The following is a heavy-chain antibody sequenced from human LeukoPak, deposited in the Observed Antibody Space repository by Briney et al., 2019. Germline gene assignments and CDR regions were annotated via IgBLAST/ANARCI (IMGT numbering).Heavy chain of an antibody. CDR1: GYSITSVFF. CDR3: TRRISSGSYSDY. D-gene: IGHD1-26*01. V-gene: IGHV4-38-2*02. J-gene: IGHJ4*02. Sequence: TSETLSLTCTVSGYSITSVFFWGCTRQPPGQGLEWSGSISYRGMTYHNPSLKSRVTMSVDTSKNQFSLELSSVTAADTAVYYCTRRISSGSYSDYWGQGSLVTVSS. CDR2: ISYRGMT.